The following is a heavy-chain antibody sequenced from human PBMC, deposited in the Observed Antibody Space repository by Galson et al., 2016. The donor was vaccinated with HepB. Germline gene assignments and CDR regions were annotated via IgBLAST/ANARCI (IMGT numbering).Heavy chain of an antibody. Sequence: SLRLSCAASGFTVSSNYMSWVRQAPGKGLEWVSVIYSDARTYYADAVKGRFTISRDNSKNTVFLQMDRLTIEDTAVYYCAKPEVGFDAWGQGTLVTVSA. CDR2: IYSDART. D-gene: IGHD1-14*01. V-gene: IGHV3-53*05. CDR1: GFTVSSNY. CDR3: AKPEVGFDA. J-gene: IGHJ4*02.